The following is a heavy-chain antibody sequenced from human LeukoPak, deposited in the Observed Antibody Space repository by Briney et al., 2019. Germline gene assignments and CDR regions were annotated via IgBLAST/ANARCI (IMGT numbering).Heavy chain of an antibody. J-gene: IGHJ3*02. Sequence: SVKVSCKASGGTFSSYAISWVRQAPGQGLEWMGGIIPIFGTANYAQKFQGRVTITADESTSTAYMELSSLRSEDTAVYYCARNCGSTSCYAAGDAFDIWGQGTMVTVSS. V-gene: IGHV1-69*13. CDR2: IIPIFGTA. CDR3: ARNCGSTSCYAAGDAFDI. CDR1: GGTFSSYA. D-gene: IGHD2-2*01.